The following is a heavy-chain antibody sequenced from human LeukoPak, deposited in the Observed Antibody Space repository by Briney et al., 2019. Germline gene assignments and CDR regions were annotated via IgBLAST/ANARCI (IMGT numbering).Heavy chain of an antibody. V-gene: IGHV4-4*02. J-gene: IGHJ4*02. D-gene: IGHD3-9*01. CDR2: IYHSGST. Sequence: SGTLSLTCAVSGGSISSSNWWSWVRQPPGKGQESIGEIYHSGSTNYNPSLKSRVTISVDKSKNQFSLKLSSVTAADTAVYYCASTLRYFDWLSGLDYWGQGTLVTVSS. CDR1: GGSISSSNW. CDR3: ASTLRYFDWLSGLDY.